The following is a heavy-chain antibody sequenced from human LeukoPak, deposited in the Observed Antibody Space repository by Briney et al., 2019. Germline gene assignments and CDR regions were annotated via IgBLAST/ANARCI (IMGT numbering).Heavy chain of an antibody. CDR3: ARNLPAADY. J-gene: IGHJ4*02. Sequence: GGSLRLSCAASGSTFSSHTMNWVRQAPGKGLEWISYISSTSSIIYYADSVKGRFTVSRDNAKNSLYLQMSSLRVEDTAVYHCARNLPAADYWGQGTLVTVSS. CDR1: GSTFSSHT. D-gene: IGHD2-2*01. CDR2: ISSTSSII. V-gene: IGHV3-48*04.